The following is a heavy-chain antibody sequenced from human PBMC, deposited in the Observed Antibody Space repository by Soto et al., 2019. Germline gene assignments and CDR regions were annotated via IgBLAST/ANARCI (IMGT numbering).Heavy chain of an antibody. V-gene: IGHV4-34*01. Sequence: SETLTLTCAVYGGSFIGYYWSWIRQPPGKGLEWIGEINHSGSTNYNPSLKSRVTISVDTSKNQFSLKLSSVTAADTAVYYCARGRSRYYGSGSYSYYYYGMDVWGQGTTVTVSS. CDR2: INHSGST. CDR3: ARGRSRYYGSGSYSYYYYGMDV. CDR1: GGSFIGYY. J-gene: IGHJ6*02. D-gene: IGHD3-10*01.